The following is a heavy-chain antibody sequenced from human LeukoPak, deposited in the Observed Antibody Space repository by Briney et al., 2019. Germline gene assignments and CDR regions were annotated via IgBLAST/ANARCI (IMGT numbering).Heavy chain of an antibody. D-gene: IGHD1-26*01. CDR2: IKQDGTEK. Sequence: PGGSLRLSCAASGFSFTTYWMSWVRQAPGKGLEWVANIKQDGTEKYYVDSVKGRFTISRDNAKNSLYLQMNSLRAEDTAVYYCASWEASTNYWGQGTLVTVSS. J-gene: IGHJ4*02. CDR1: GFSFTTYW. V-gene: IGHV3-7*01. CDR3: ASWEASTNY.